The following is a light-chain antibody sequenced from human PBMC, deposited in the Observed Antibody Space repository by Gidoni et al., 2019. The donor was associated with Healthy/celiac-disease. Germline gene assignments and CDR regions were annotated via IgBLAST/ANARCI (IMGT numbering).Light chain of an antibody. J-gene: IGKJ1*01. CDR3: LQDYNYPRT. CDR1: QGIRND. CDR2: AAS. V-gene: IGKV1-6*01. Sequence: AIQMTQSPSSLSAFVGDRVTITCRASQGIRNDLGWYQQKPGKAPKLLIYAASSLQSGVPSRFSGSGSGTDFTLPISSLQPEDFATYYCLQDYNYPRTFGQGTKVEIK.